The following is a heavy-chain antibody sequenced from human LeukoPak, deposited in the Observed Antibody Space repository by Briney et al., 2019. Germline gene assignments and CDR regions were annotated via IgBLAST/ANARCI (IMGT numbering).Heavy chain of an antibody. J-gene: IGHJ4*02. CDR2: IRSKTVGGTT. D-gene: IGHD5-18*01. V-gene: IGHV3-49*04. CDR1: GLTLGDYA. CDR3: TIVRGYSHGYLDY. Sequence: PGRSLRLSCTVSGLTLGDYAMSWVSQAPGKGLEWVGFIRSKTVGGTTEYAASVKGRFTISRDESKSISYLQMDSLKTEGTAVYYCTIVRGYSHGYLDYWGRGTLLTVPS.